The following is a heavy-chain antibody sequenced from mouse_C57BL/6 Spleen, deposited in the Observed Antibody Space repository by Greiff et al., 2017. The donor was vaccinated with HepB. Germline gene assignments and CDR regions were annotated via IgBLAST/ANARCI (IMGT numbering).Heavy chain of an antibody. J-gene: IGHJ4*01. V-gene: IGHV1-81*01. CDR2: IYPRSGNT. CDR3: ARMDDDGYFYAMDY. Sequence: QVQLQQSGAELARPGASVKLSCKASGYTFTSYGISWVKQRTGQGLEWIGEIYPRSGNTYYNEKFKGKATLTADKSSSTAYMELRSLTSEDSAVYFCARMDDDGYFYAMDYWGQGTSVTVSS. D-gene: IGHD2-3*01. CDR1: GYTFTSYG.